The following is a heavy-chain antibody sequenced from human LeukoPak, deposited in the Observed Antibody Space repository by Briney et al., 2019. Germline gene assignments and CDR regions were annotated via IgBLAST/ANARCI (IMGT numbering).Heavy chain of an antibody. CDR2: IWYDGSNK. CDR1: GFTFSSYG. V-gene: IGHV3-33*01. D-gene: IGHD3-22*01. Sequence: GGSLRLSCAASGFTFSSYGMHWVRQAPGKGLERVAVIWYDGSNKYYADSVKGRFTISRDNSKNTLYLQMNSLRAEDTAVYYCARDGDYYDSSGQGIYFDYWGQGTLVTVSS. J-gene: IGHJ4*02. CDR3: ARDGDYYDSSGQGIYFDY.